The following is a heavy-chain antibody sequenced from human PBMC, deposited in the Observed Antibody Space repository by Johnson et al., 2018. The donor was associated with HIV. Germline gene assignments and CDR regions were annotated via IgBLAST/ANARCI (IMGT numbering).Heavy chain of an antibody. CDR3: AKDPPGAFDI. J-gene: IGHJ3*02. Sequence: VQLVESGGGVVRPGGSLRLSCAASGFTFDDYGMSWVRQAPGKGLEWVSGISGSGGSTYYADSVKGRFTISRDNSKNTLYLQMNSMRDEDTAVYYCAKDPPGAFDIWGQGTMVTVSS. V-gene: IGHV3-23*04. CDR1: GFTFDDYG. D-gene: IGHD1-14*01. CDR2: ISGSGGST.